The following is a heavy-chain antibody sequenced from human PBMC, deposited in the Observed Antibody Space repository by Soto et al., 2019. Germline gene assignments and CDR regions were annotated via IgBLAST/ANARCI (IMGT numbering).Heavy chain of an antibody. CDR1: GFTFSSYA. CDR2: ISYDGSNK. J-gene: IGHJ2*01. D-gene: IGHD4-4*01. V-gene: IGHV3-30-3*01. CDR3: ASPLWRNDYNWGYFDL. Sequence: QVQLVESGGGVVQPGRSLRLSCAASGFTFSSYAMHWVRQAPGKGLEWVAVISYDGSNKYYADSVKGRFTISRDNSKSTLYLQINSLRDEDTAVYYCASPLWRNDYNWGYFDLWGRGTLVTVSS.